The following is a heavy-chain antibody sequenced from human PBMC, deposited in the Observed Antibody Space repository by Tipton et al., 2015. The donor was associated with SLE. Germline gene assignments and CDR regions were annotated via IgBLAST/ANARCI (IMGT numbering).Heavy chain of an antibody. Sequence: TLSLTCIVSSGSVSSSPYYWGWIRQPPGKGLEWIGTIYYGGNTYFNPSLKSRVTMSVDTSENQFSLTLTSVTAADTAVYYCARATGTTGRVDPWGQGTLVTVSS. CDR1: SGSVSSSPYY. CDR3: ARATGTTGRVDP. D-gene: IGHD1-7*01. V-gene: IGHV4-39*01. CDR2: IYYGGNT. J-gene: IGHJ5*02.